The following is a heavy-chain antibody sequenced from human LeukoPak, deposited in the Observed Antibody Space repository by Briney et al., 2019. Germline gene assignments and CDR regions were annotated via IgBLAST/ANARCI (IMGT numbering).Heavy chain of an antibody. CDR2: ISSNGGST. V-gene: IGHV3-64*01. Sequence: PGGSLRLSCAASGFTFSSYAMHWVHQAPGKGLEYVSAISSNGGSTYYANSVKGRFTISRDNSKNTLYLQMGSLRAEDMAVYYCATNTNLDYWGQGTLVTVSS. J-gene: IGHJ4*02. CDR3: ATNTNLDY. CDR1: GFTFSSYA. D-gene: IGHD2-8*01.